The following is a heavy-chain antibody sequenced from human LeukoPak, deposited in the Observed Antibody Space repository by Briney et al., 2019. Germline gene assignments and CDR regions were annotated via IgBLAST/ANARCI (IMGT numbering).Heavy chain of an antibody. J-gene: IGHJ4*02. CDR1: GFTFSSYA. CDR2: ISSSSSTI. V-gene: IGHV3-48*01. D-gene: IGHD6-13*01. CDR3: ARAPVVVSSSWTGDY. Sequence: PGGSLRLSCAASGFTFSSYAMNWVRQAPGKGLEWVSYISSSSSTIYYADSAKGRFTISRDNAKNSLYLQMNSLRAEDTAVYYCARAPVVVSSSWTGDYWGQGTLVTVSS.